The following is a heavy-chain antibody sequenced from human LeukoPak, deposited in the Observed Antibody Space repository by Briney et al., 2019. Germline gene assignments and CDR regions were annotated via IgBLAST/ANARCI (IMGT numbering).Heavy chain of an antibody. CDR1: GFTFSSYA. Sequence: PGGSLRLSCAASGFTFSSYAMSWVRQAPGKGLEWVSGISGSGGSTYYADSVKGRFTISRDNSRNTLYLQMDSLRAEDTAVYYCAKESQWFGELYYWGQGTLVTVSS. D-gene: IGHD3-10*01. J-gene: IGHJ4*02. V-gene: IGHV3-23*01. CDR2: ISGSGGST. CDR3: AKESQWFGELYY.